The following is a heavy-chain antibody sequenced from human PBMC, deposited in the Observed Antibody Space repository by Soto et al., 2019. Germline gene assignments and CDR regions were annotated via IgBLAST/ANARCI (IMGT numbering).Heavy chain of an antibody. Sequence: GGSLRLSSAPSGIALTNYAMSWVRQAPGKGLEWVAAMSGSGSETYYSDSVKGRFIISRDNSKNTLYLQMNSLRAEDTAVYYCAKGGISLVRGSFDYWGQGTLVTVSS. D-gene: IGHD3-10*01. CDR1: GIALTNYA. V-gene: IGHV3-23*01. CDR3: AKGGISLVRGSFDY. J-gene: IGHJ4*02. CDR2: MSGSGSET.